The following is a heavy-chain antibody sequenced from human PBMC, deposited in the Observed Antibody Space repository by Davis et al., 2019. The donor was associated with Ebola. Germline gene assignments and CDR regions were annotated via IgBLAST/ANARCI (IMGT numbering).Heavy chain of an antibody. Sequence: GESLKISCAASGFTFSSYAMSWVRQAPGKGLEWVSTISDGSDSTYYADSVKGRFTTFRDNPKNTLYLQMNSLRADDTAVYYCAKQRGVGAIDYDYWGRGTVVTVSS. CDR1: GFTFSSYA. D-gene: IGHD1-26*01. CDR3: AKQRGVGAIDYDY. CDR2: ISDGSDST. V-gene: IGHV3-23*01. J-gene: IGHJ4*02.